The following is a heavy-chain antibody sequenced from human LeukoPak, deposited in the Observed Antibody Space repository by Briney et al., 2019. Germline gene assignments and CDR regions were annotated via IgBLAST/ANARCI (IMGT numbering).Heavy chain of an antibody. CDR2: IKQDGSEK. J-gene: IGHJ4*02. D-gene: IGHD2/OR15-2a*01. CDR3: ARVNSRVFDY. CDR1: GLTFSSYW. Sequence: GGSLRLSCAASGLTFSSYWMSWVRQAPGKGLEWVANIKQDGSEKYYVDSVKGRFTISRDNAKNSLYLQMNSLRAEDTAVYYCARVNSRVFDYWGQGTLVTVSS. V-gene: IGHV3-7*01.